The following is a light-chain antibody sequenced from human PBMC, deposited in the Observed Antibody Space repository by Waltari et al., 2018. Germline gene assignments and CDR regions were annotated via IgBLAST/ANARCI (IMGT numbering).Light chain of an antibody. CDR1: LSVLYTSNNKNY. CDR2: WAS. V-gene: IGKV4-1*01. CDR3: HQYYTTPCS. J-gene: IGKJ2*04. Sequence: DIVMTQSPDSLAVSLGERATIKCQSSLSVLYTSNNKNYLAWYQQKPGQPPKLLIYWASARESGVPDRFSGSGSGTDFTLTIRSLQAEDVAVYYCHQYYTTPCSFGQGTKLEIK.